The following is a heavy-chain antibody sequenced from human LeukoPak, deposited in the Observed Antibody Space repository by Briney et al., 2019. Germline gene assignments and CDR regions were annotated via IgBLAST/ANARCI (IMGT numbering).Heavy chain of an antibody. V-gene: IGHV3-23*01. CDR1: GFTFSSSS. D-gene: IGHD6-19*01. J-gene: IGHJ4*02. Sequence: GGSLRLSCAASGFTFSSSSMSWVRQAPGKGLDWVSVISGSGGSTDYADSVKGRFTISRDNSKNTLYLQMNSLRAEDTAVYYCAKGSGWYVGGQGTLVTVS. CDR3: AKGSGWYV. CDR2: ISGSGGST.